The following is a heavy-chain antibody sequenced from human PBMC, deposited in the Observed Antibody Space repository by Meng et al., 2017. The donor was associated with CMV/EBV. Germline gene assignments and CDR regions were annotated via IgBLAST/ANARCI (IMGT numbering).Heavy chain of an antibody. Sequence: QDSGTALLKPSTTLPLTGIVSGFPISACCVFWGWIRQPPGKDLEWIASIYYNGTTYYNPSLKSRVTISVDTSKNQLALKLSSVAAADTAVYYCARHYGDLRLDYWGQGTLVTVSS. CDR1: GFPISACCVF. V-gene: IGHV4-39*06. CDR3: ARHYGDLRLDY. CDR2: IYYNGTT. D-gene: IGHD4-17*01. J-gene: IGHJ4*02.